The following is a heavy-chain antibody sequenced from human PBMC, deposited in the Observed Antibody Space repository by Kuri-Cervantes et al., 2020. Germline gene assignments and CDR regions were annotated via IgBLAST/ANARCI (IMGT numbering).Heavy chain of an antibody. J-gene: IGHJ4*02. Sequence: GESLKISCAASGFTFSNAWMSWVRQAPGKGLEWVGRIKSKTDGGTTDYAAPVKGRFTISRDDPKNTLYLQMNSLRDEDTAVYYCASTYYDSSGYSYFDYWGQGTLVTVSS. CDR3: ASTYYDSSGYSYFDY. CDR2: IKSKTDGGTT. CDR1: GFTFSNAW. D-gene: IGHD3-22*01. V-gene: IGHV3-15*01.